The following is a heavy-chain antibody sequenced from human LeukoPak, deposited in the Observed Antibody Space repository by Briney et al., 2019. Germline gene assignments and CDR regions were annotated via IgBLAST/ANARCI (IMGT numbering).Heavy chain of an antibody. D-gene: IGHD6-13*01. CDR1: GFTFSSYT. J-gene: IGHJ4*02. CDR3: AKAAGYSSQTAYY. Sequence: AGGSLRLSCAASGFTFSSYTMTWVRQAPGKGLEWVSVISGSGGTTNYADSVKGRFAISRDNSKNMLYLQMNSLRVEDTALYYCAKAAGYSSQTAYYWGQGTLVTVSS. V-gene: IGHV3-23*01. CDR2: ISGSGGTT.